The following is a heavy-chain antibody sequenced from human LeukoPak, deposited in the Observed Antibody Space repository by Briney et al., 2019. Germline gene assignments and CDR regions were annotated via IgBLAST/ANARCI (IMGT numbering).Heavy chain of an antibody. CDR3: AREYSDYYYGPGGFDY. CDR2: IYSGGST. V-gene: IGHV3-53*01. Sequence: GGSLRLSCAASGFTVSSNYMSWVRQAPGKGLEWVSVIYSGGSTYYADSVKGRFTISRDNSKNTLYLQMNSLRAEDTAVYYCAREYSDYYYGPGGFDYWGQGTLVTVSS. CDR1: GFTVSSNY. D-gene: IGHD3-10*01. J-gene: IGHJ4*02.